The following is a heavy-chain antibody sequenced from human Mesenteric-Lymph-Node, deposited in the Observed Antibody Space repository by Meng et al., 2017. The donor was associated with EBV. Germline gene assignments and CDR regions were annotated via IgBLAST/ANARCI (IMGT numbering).Heavy chain of an antibody. CDR2: IGVAGDT. V-gene: IGHV3-13*01. Sequence: EVQLVESXXGLVQXGGSLRLSCAASGFTFNSYDMHWVRQGTGKGLEWVSAIGVAGDTYYPGSVKGRFTISRENAKNSLYLQMNSLRAGDTAVYYCARAMRSGDYFDYWGQGTLVTVSS. CDR3: ARAMRSGDYFDY. CDR1: GFTFNSYD. J-gene: IGHJ4*02. D-gene: IGHD1-26*01.